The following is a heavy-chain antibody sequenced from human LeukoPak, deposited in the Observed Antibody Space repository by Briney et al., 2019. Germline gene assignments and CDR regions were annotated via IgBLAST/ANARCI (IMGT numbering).Heavy chain of an antibody. CDR2: IKSKTDGGTT. J-gene: IGHJ6*02. CDR1: GFTFSNAW. Sequence: GGSLRLSCAASGFTFSNAWMSWVRQAPGKGLEWVGRIKSKTDGGTTDYAAPVKGRFTISRDDSKNTLYLQMNSLKTEDTAVYYCTTDVLDPYYYGMDAWGQGTTVTVSS. V-gene: IGHV3-15*01. D-gene: IGHD3/OR15-3a*01. CDR3: TTDVLDPYYYGMDA.